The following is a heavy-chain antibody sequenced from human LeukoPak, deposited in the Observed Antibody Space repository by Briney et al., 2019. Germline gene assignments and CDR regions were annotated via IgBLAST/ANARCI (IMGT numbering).Heavy chain of an antibody. CDR1: GFYFANYA. D-gene: IGHD3-9*01. J-gene: IGHJ4*02. CDR2: TVGGGSPNT. V-gene: IGHV3-23*01. Sequence: GGSLRLSCAASGFYFANYAMSWVRQAPGKGLEWVSATVGGGSPNTYHADSVKGRFTISRDNSKNTLYLQMNSLRAEDTAVYYCAKEDDILTGYYGKTHYFDYWGQGTLVTVSS. CDR3: AKEDDILTGYYGKTHYFDY.